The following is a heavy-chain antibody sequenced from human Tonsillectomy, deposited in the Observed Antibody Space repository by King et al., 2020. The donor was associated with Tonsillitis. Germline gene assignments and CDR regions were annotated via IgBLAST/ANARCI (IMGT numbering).Heavy chain of an antibody. D-gene: IGHD3-22*01. Sequence: VQLVESGGGVVQPGGSLRLSCAASGFTFSSYGMHWVRQAPGKGLEWVAFIRYDGSNKYYADSVKGRFTISRDNSKNTLYLQMNSLRAEDTAVYYCAKGEWSLLSGYFDYWGQGTLVTVSP. J-gene: IGHJ4*02. CDR3: AKGEWSLLSGYFDY. V-gene: IGHV3-30*02. CDR1: GFTFSSYG. CDR2: IRYDGSNK.